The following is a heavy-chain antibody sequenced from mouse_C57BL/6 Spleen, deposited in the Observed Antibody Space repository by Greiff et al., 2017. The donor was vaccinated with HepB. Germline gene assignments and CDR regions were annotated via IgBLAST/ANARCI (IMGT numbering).Heavy chain of an antibody. Sequence: QVQLQQPGAELVKPGASVKLSCKASGYTFTSYWMQWVKQRPGQGLEWIGEIDPSDSYTNYNQKFKGKATLTVDTSSSTAYMQLSSLTSEDSAVYYCARSPSNFYYFDYWGQGTTLTVSS. CDR1: GYTFTSYW. D-gene: IGHD4-1*01. CDR3: ARSPSNFYYFDY. J-gene: IGHJ2*01. V-gene: IGHV1-50*01. CDR2: IDPSDSYT.